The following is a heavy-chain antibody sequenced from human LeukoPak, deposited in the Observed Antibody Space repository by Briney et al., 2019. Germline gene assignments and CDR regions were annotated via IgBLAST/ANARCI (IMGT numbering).Heavy chain of an antibody. V-gene: IGHV3-74*01. CDR3: ARDHEAYYDSSGYDY. J-gene: IGHJ4*02. Sequence: GGSLRLSCAASGFTFSSYWMHWVRQAPGKGLVWVSRINSDGSSTSYADSVKGRFTISRDNAKNTLYLQMNSLGAEDTAVYYCARDHEAYYDSSGYDYWGQGTLVTVSS. CDR2: INSDGSST. D-gene: IGHD3-22*01. CDR1: GFTFSSYW.